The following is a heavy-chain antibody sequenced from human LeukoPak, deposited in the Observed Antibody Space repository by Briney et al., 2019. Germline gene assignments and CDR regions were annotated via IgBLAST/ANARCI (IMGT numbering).Heavy chain of an antibody. CDR1: GFTFNSYS. Sequence: GSLRLSCAASGFTFNSYSMNWVRQAPGKGLEWVSYISSGSSTMYYADSVKGRFTISRDNAKNSLYLQMNSLRAEDTAVYYCARDYDFWSGYYTGVFDYWGQGTLVTVSS. CDR3: ARDYDFWSGYYTGVFDY. J-gene: IGHJ4*02. CDR2: ISSGSSTM. V-gene: IGHV3-48*01. D-gene: IGHD3-3*01.